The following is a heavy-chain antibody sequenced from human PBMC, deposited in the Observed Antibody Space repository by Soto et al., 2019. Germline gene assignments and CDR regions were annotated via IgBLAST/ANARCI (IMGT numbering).Heavy chain of an antibody. J-gene: IGHJ4*02. Sequence: SVKVSCKASGGTFSSYAISWVRQAPGQGLEWMGGIIPIFGTANYAQKFQGRVTITADESTSTAYMELSSLRSEDTAVYYCARTYYDSSGYYPPWFDYWGQGTLVTVSS. CDR1: GGTFSSYA. V-gene: IGHV1-69*13. D-gene: IGHD3-22*01. CDR3: ARTYYDSSGYYPPWFDY. CDR2: IIPIFGTA.